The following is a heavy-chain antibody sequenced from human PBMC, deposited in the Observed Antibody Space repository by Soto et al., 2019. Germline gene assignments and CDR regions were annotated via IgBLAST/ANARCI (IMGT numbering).Heavy chain of an antibody. CDR2: MIPKRETP. Sequence: QVHLVQSGAEVKKPGASVKVSCTASGYDFNIYDIHWVRQSTGQGLEWMGWMIPKRETPGYAPKFQDSFTTTRDTSSSAVYMELSSLGSEDTAVYFCARGGHGFWSGETYYYAMDVWGQGTTVTVSS. J-gene: IGHJ6*02. CDR1: GYDFNIYD. CDR3: ARGGHGFWSGETYYYAMDV. V-gene: IGHV1-8*01. D-gene: IGHD3-3*01.